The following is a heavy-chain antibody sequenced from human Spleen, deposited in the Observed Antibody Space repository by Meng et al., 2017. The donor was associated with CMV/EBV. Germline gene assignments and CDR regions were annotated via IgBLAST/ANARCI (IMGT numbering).Heavy chain of an antibody. V-gene: IGHV4-34*01. D-gene: IGHD3-3*01. J-gene: IGHJ5*01. CDR1: GGSFSDFS. CDR3: ARSPIDFWSGLCWFDS. Sequence: GSLRLSCAVYGGSFSDFSWNWIRQPPGKGLEWIGEINQSGSTNYNPSLKSRVTLSVDTSKKQFSLRLSSVTTADTAVYYCARSPIDFWSGLCWFDSWGQGTLVTVSS. CDR2: INQSGST.